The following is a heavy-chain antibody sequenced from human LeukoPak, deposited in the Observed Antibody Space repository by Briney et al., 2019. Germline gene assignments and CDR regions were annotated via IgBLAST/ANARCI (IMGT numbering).Heavy chain of an antibody. CDR1: GFSFSGYG. D-gene: IGHD4-17*01. CDR2: IRYDGITK. V-gene: IGHV3-30*02. CDR3: AALHTGTFVDY. Sequence: GGSLRLSCAASGFSFSGYGMHWVRQVPGKGLEWVAFIRYDGITKFYIDSVKGRFAISRDNSKNTLSLQMNSQRTEDTAVYYCAALHTGTFVDYWGQGTLVTVSS. J-gene: IGHJ4*02.